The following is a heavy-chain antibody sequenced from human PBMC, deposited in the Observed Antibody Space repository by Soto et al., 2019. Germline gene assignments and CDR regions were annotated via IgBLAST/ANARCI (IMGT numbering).Heavy chain of an antibody. J-gene: IGHJ4*02. D-gene: IGHD5-12*01. V-gene: IGHV4-59*08. CDR3: ARRGYAGVYFDY. CDR1: GGSINNYY. CDR2: IYYSGSA. Sequence: SETLSLTCTVSGGSINNYYWSWIRQPPGKGLEWIGYIYYSGSANFNPSLKSRVTISIDTSKNQFSLKLNSVTATDTAVYYCARRGYAGVYFDYWGQGTLVPVSS.